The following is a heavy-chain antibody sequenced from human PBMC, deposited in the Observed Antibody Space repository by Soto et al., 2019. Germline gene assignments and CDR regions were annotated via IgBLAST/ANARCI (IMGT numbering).Heavy chain of an antibody. Sequence: PSETLSLTCTVSGGSISSYYWSWIRQPPGKGLEWIGYIYYSGSTNYNPSLKSRVTISVDTSKNQFSLKLSSVTAADTAVYYCARADSGWYGLVNWFDPWGQGTLVTVSS. J-gene: IGHJ5*02. CDR3: ARADSGWYGLVNWFDP. V-gene: IGHV4-59*01. CDR1: GGSISSYY. CDR2: IYYSGST. D-gene: IGHD6-19*01.